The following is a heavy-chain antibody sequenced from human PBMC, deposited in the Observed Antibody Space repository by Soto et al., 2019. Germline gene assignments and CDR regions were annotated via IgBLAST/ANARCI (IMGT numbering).Heavy chain of an antibody. J-gene: IGHJ6*04. V-gene: IGHV1-2*04. Sequence: ASVKVSCKASGYSFTDYHIHWVRQAPGQGLEWLGRINPKSGGTSTAQKFQGWVTMTTDTSISTASMELTRLTSDDTAIYYCARGDSTDCSNGVCSFFYNHDMDVWSEGTTVTVSS. CDR3: ARGDSTDCSNGVCSFFYNHDMDV. CDR2: INPKSGGT. CDR1: GYSFTDYH. D-gene: IGHD2-8*01.